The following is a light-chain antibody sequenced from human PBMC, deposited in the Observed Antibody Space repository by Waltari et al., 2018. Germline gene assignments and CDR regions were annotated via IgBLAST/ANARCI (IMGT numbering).Light chain of an antibody. J-gene: IGKJ4*01. Sequence: EIVMTQSPATLSVSPGERATLSCRASQSVSSKLAWYQQKPGQAPRLLIYAASTRATGIPARFSGSGSGTEFTLTISSLQSEDFAVYYCQQRSNWLTFGGGTKVEIK. CDR1: QSVSSK. CDR2: AAS. CDR3: QQRSNWLT. V-gene: IGKV3-15*01.